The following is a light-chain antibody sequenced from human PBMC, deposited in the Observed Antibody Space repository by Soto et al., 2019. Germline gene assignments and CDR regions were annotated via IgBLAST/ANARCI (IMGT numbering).Light chain of an antibody. CDR3: QQYSSSPIT. CDR2: AAS. Sequence: ETVLTQSPATVSLSPGDRATLPCRASQSVSSNKLAWYQQKPGQAPRLLIYAASSRATGIPDRFSGGGSGTDFSLTISRLDPEDFAVYYCQQYSSSPITFGQGTRLEIK. J-gene: IGKJ5*01. CDR1: QSVSSNK. V-gene: IGKV3-20*01.